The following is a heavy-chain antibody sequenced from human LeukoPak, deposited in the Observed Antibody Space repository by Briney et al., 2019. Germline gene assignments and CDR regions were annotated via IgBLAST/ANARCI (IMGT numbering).Heavy chain of an antibody. CDR2: IYPADSDT. Sequence: GKSLKISTKGSGYSFSSYYNCGWRQMPGKNLEWMGIIYPADSDTRYNPSFQGQVTTSADTSISTSYLQWSTLKASDTAMYFCARHPRGVIKFGGHYYLDVWGKGTTVSVSS. D-gene: IGHD3-16*01. CDR1: GYSFSSYY. J-gene: IGHJ6*03. V-gene: IGHV5-51*01. CDR3: ARHPRGVIKFGGHYYLDV.